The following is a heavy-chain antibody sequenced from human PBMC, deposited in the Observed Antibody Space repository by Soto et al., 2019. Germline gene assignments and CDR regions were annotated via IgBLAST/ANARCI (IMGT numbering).Heavy chain of an antibody. CDR3: ARGTPAGGVLWFGELSSTYYYYGMDV. J-gene: IGHJ6*02. CDR1: GFTFSSYS. Sequence: GGSLRLSCAASGFTFSSYSMNWVRQAPGKGLEWVSSISSSSSYIYYADSVKGRFTISRDNAKNSLYLQMNSLRAKDTAVYYCARGTPAGGVLWFGELSSTYYYYGMDVWGQGTTVTVSS. CDR2: ISSSSSYI. V-gene: IGHV3-21*01. D-gene: IGHD3-10*01.